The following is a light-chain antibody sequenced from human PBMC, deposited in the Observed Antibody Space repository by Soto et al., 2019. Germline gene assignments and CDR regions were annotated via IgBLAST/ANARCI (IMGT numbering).Light chain of an antibody. CDR2: EVS. V-gene: IGLV2-14*03. J-gene: IGLJ3*02. CDR3: SSHTSSSIWV. Sequence: QSALTQPASVSGSPGQSITISCTGTSSDVGDYNFVSWYQQLPGKAPKLMIYEVSHRPSGVSNRFSGSKSANTASLTISGLLAEDEAHYYCSSHTSSSIWVFGGGTQLTVL. CDR1: SSDVGDYNF.